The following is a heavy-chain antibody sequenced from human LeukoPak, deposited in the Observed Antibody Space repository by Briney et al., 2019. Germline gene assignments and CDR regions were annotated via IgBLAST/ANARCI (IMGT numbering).Heavy chain of an antibody. V-gene: IGHV3-9*01. CDR1: GFTFDDYA. CDR3: AKDGSEPTYYDFRYFDY. Sequence: PGRSLRLSCAASGFTFDDYAMHWVRQAPGKGLEWVSGISWSSGSIGYADSVKGRFTISRDNAKNSLYLQMNSLRAEDTALYYCAKDGSEPTYYDFRYFDYWGQGTLVTVSS. J-gene: IGHJ4*02. D-gene: IGHD3-3*01. CDR2: ISWSSGSI.